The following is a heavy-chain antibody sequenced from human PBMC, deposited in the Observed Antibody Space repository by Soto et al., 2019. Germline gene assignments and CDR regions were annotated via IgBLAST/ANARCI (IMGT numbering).Heavy chain of an antibody. D-gene: IGHD1-26*01. V-gene: IGHV4-34*01. CDR3: ARHHVRGRTIAGAAEF. CDR2: INHSGNT. CDR1: GKSLSGYY. J-gene: IGHJ4*02. Sequence: QVQLQQWGAGLLKPSETLSLTCAVYGKSLSGYYWSWIRQPPGKALEWIGEINHSGNTNYNPSLKSRVTISLDTSKNQLFLTLSTVTAADTAMYYCARHHVRGRTIAGAAEFWGQGTLVTVSS.